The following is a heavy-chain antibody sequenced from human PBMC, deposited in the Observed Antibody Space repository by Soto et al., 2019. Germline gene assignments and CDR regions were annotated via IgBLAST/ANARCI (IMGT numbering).Heavy chain of an antibody. D-gene: IGHD2-15*01. CDR3: VRTSLVVAAATREDY. J-gene: IGHJ4*02. Sequence: EVQLVESGGGLVQPGGSLRLSCAASGFTFSSYWMHWVHQAPGKGLVWVSRINSDGSSTSYADSVKGRFTISRDNAKNTLYLQMNSLRAEDTALYYCVRTSLVVAAATREDYWGQGTLVTVSS. CDR2: INSDGSST. CDR1: GFTFSSYW. V-gene: IGHV3-74*01.